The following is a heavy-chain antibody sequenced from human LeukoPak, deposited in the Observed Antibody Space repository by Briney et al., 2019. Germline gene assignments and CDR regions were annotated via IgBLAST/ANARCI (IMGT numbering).Heavy chain of an antibody. Sequence: SETLSLTCTVSGGSISSYYWSWIRQPPGKGLEWIGYIYYSGSTNYNPSLKSRVTISVDTSKNQFSLKLSSVIAADTAVYYCARVGGGDYELDYWGQGTLVTVSS. CDR1: GGSISSYY. V-gene: IGHV4-59*01. J-gene: IGHJ4*02. CDR3: ARVGGGDYELDY. CDR2: IYYSGST. D-gene: IGHD4-17*01.